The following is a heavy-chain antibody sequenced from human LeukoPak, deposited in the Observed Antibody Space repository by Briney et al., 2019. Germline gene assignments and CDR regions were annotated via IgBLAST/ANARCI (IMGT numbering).Heavy chain of an antibody. CDR3: ARDQRTLVRGVSPD. J-gene: IGHJ4*02. V-gene: IGHV3-23*01. CDR2: ISGDGGNT. D-gene: IGHD3-10*01. CDR1: GFTFSSYA. Sequence: PGGSLRLSCAASGFTFSSYAMSWVRQAPGKGLEWVSGISGDGGNTNYADSVKGRLTISRDNSKNTLFLQMNSLRAEDTAVYYCARDQRTLVRGVSPDWGQGTLVTVSS.